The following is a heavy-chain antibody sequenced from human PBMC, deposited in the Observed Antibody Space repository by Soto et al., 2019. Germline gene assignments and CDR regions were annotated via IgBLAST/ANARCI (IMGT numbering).Heavy chain of an antibody. J-gene: IGHJ5*02. Sequence: EVQLVESGGGLVKPGGSLSLSCAVSRFTFSSYTMNWVRQAPGKGLEWVSSISSSSDYIYYADSVEGRFTISRDNAKNSLYLQMNSLRAEDTAVYYCARDAVGSIAVRPRWFDPWGQGTLVTVSS. CDR3: ARDAVGSIAVRPRWFDP. CDR1: RFTFSSYT. V-gene: IGHV3-21*01. CDR2: ISSSSDYI. D-gene: IGHD6-6*01.